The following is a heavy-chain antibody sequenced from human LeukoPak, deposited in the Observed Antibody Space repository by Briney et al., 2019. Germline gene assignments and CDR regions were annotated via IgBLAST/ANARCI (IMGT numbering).Heavy chain of an antibody. J-gene: IGHJ6*02. CDR1: GFTFSSYA. CDR2: ISYDGSNK. Sequence: GGSLRLSCAASGFTFSSYAMHWVRQAPGKGLEWVAVISYDGSNKYYADSVKGRFTISRDNSKNTLYLQMNSLRAEDTAVYYCARDLSSHPIYYYYGMDVWGQGTTVTVSS. V-gene: IGHV3-30-3*01. CDR3: ARDLSSHPIYYYYGMDV. D-gene: IGHD2-2*02.